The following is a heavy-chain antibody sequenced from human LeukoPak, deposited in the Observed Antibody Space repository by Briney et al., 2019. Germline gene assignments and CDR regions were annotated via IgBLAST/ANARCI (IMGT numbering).Heavy chain of an antibody. Sequence: SQTLSLTCTVSGGSISSGGYYWSRIRQHPGKGLEWIGYIYYSGSTYYNPSLKSRVTISVDTSKNQFSLKLSSVTAADTAVYYCASFGYCSSTSCYDAFDIWGQGTMVTVSS. V-gene: IGHV4-31*03. CDR2: IYYSGST. CDR1: GGSISSGGYY. CDR3: ASFGYCSSTSCYDAFDI. J-gene: IGHJ3*02. D-gene: IGHD2-2*01.